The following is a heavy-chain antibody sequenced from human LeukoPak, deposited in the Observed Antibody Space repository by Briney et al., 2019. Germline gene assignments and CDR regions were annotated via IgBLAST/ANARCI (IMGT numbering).Heavy chain of an antibody. J-gene: IGHJ6*02. Sequence: SXXXXXXXXXFTXXSYWMNWARQXRGXGLECVASITHNGILISYVASVKCRFTISRDNAKNSLYLQMSNLRAEDTAVYFCARGGGLDVWGQGATVTVSS. CDR2: ITHNGILI. CDR1: XFTXXSYW. D-gene: IGHD3-16*01. V-gene: IGHV3-7*03. CDR3: ARGGGLDV.